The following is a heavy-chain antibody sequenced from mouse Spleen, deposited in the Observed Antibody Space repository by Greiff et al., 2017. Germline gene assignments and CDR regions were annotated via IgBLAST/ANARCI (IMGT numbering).Heavy chain of an antibody. CDR3: ARDGGVYAMDY. Sequence: EVMLVESGGGLVKPGGSLKLSCAASGFTFSDYYMYWVRQTPEKRLEWVATISDGGSYTYYPDSVKGRFTISRDNAKNNLYLQMSSLKSEDTAMYYCARDGGVYAMDYWGQGTSVTVSS. CDR1: GFTFSDYY. V-gene: IGHV5-4*02. CDR2: ISDGGSYT. J-gene: IGHJ4*01.